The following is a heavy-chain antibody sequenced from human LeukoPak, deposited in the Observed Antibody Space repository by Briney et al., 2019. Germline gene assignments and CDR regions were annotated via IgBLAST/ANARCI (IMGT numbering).Heavy chain of an antibody. CDR1: GFTFSNAW. CDR2: IKSKTDGGTT. D-gene: IGHD2-15*01. J-gene: IGHJ6*02. CDR3: TRDGRVAYEMDV. V-gene: IGHV3-15*07. Sequence: PGGSLRLSCAASGFTFSNAWMNWVRQAPGKGLEWVGRIKSKTDGGTTDYAAPVKGRFTISRDNAKNSLYLQMNSLRAEDTAVYYCTRDGRVAYEMDVWGQGTTVTVSS.